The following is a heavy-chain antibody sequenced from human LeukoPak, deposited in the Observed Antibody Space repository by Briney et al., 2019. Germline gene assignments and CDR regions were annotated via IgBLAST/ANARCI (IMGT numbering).Heavy chain of an antibody. V-gene: IGHV3-21*01. CDR3: ARGTPTTRDFDY. Sequence: PGGSLRLSCAASGFTFSHYSMNWVRQAPGKGLEWVSSITSSSNYIYYADSVKGRFTISRDNAKNSLLLQMNSLRAEDTAVYYCARGTPTTRDFDYWGQGTLVTVSS. J-gene: IGHJ4*02. D-gene: IGHD4-11*01. CDR2: ITSSSNYI. CDR1: GFTFSHYS.